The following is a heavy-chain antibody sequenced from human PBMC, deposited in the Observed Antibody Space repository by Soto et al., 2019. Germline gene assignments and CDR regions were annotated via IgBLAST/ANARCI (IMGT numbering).Heavy chain of an antibody. J-gene: IGHJ6*03. CDR3: ARVVLKKGGYYYYYMDV. Sequence: ASVKVSCKASGYTFTSYGISWVRQAPGQGLEWMGWISAYNGNTNYAQKLQGRVTMTTDTSTSTAYMELRSLRSDDTAVYYCARVVLKKGGYYYYYMDVWGKGTTVTVSS. V-gene: IGHV1-18*01. D-gene: IGHD3-16*01. CDR1: GYTFTSYG. CDR2: ISAYNGNT.